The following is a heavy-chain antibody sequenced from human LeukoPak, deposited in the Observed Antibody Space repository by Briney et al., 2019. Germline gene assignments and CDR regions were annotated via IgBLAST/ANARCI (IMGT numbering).Heavy chain of an antibody. V-gene: IGHV1-69*04. CDR3: ARGYRLNDSSGYYRFPSYGMDV. CDR1: GGTFSSYA. CDR2: IIHILGIA. D-gene: IGHD3-22*01. Sequence: GASVKVSCKASGGTFSSYAISWVRQAPGQGREWMGRIIHILGIANYAQKFQGRVTITADKSTSTAYMELSSLRSEETAVYYCARGYRLNDSSGYYRFPSYGMDVWGQGTTVTVS. J-gene: IGHJ6*02.